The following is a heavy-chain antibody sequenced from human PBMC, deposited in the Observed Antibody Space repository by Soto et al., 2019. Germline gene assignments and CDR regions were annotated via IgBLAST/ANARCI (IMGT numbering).Heavy chain of an antibody. V-gene: IGHV1-69*01. CDR3: AREGFSGGYFGS. CDR1: GGALSNYV. CDR2: IIPIFGTA. D-gene: IGHD5-12*01. J-gene: IGHJ4*02. Sequence: QVQLVQSGAEVKKPGSSVRVSCKASGGALSNYVINWVRQAPGQGLEWMGGIIPIFGTANYAQRYQGRVTITADESTSTAYMDLSSLRSEDTAVYYCAREGFSGGYFGSCGQGTLVTVSS.